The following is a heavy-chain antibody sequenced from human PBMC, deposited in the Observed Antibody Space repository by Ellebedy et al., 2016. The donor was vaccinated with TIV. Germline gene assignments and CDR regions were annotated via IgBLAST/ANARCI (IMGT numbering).Heavy chain of an antibody. Sequence: GGSLRLXCAASGFTFSSYAMSWVRQAPGKGLEWVSAISGSGGSTYYADSVKGRFTISRDNSKNTLYLQMNSLRAEDTAVYYCAKGRRVGAWYYYYGMDVWGQGTTVTVSS. V-gene: IGHV3-23*01. CDR3: AKGRRVGAWYYYYGMDV. CDR2: ISGSGGST. CDR1: GFTFSSYA. D-gene: IGHD3-10*01. J-gene: IGHJ6*02.